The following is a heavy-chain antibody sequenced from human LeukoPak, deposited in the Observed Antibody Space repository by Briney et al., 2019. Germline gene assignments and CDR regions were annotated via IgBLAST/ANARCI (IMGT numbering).Heavy chain of an antibody. Sequence: GGSLRLSCATSGFTFSRYAMHWVRQAPGKGLEWVSAISGSGDSTYYADSVKGRFTISRDNSKNTLYLQMNSLRAEDTAVYYCAKKHYFGSGSYEYWGQGTLATVSS. CDR2: ISGSGDST. CDR1: GFTFSRYA. J-gene: IGHJ4*02. D-gene: IGHD3-10*01. CDR3: AKKHYFGSGSYEY. V-gene: IGHV3-23*01.